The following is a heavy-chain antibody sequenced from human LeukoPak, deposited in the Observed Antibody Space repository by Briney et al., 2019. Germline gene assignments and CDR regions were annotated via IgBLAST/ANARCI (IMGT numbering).Heavy chain of an antibody. J-gene: IGHJ3*02. CDR3: AKILQHFMVRPLLGAFDI. D-gene: IGHD3-10*01. Sequence: PGGSLRLSCAASGFTFDVYAMHWVRQAPGKGLEWVSAISGSGGSTYYADSVKGRFTISRDNSKNTLYLQMNSLRAEDTAVYYCAKILQHFMVRPLLGAFDIWGQGTMVTVSS. CDR1: GFTFDVYA. V-gene: IGHV3-23*01. CDR2: ISGSGGST.